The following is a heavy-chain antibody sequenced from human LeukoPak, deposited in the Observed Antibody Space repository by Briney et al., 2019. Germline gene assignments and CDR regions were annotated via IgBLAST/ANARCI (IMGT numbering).Heavy chain of an antibody. CDR2: IYYSGST. CDR1: GGSVSSYY. V-gene: IGHV4-59*02. CDR3: ARDNWNYGSSMDV. D-gene: IGHD1-7*01. J-gene: IGHJ6*02. Sequence: PSETLFLTCTVSGGSVSSYYWSWIRQPPGKGLEWIGYIYYSGSTNYNPSLKSRVTISVDTSKNQFSLKLSSVTAADTAVYHCARDNWNYGSSMDVWGQGTTVTVSS.